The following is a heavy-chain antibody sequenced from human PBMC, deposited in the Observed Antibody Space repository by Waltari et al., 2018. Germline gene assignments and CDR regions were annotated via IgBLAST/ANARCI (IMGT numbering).Heavy chain of an antibody. Sequence: EVQLVESGGVLVQPGGSIRLSCAASGFTFSSYDMHWVRQTTRKGLEWVSVTGIAGDTYYSGSGKGRFTISRESAKNSLYLQMNRPRAGDTAVYYCARAPTGEHFDYWGQGTLVTVSS. D-gene: IGHD7-27*01. CDR3: ARAPTGEHFDY. CDR1: GFTFSSYD. CDR2: TGIAGDT. V-gene: IGHV3-13*01. J-gene: IGHJ4*02.